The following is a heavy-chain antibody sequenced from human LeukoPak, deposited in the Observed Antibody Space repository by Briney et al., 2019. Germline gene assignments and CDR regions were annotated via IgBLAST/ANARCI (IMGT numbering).Heavy chain of an antibody. J-gene: IGHJ4*02. V-gene: IGHV3-21*01. CDR2: ISSSSSYI. CDR1: GFTFSSDS. D-gene: IGHD6-6*01. CDR3: ARKGYSSAYYFDY. Sequence: GGSLRLSCAASGFTFSSDSMNWVRQAPGKGLGGVSSISSSSSYIYYADSVKGRFTISRDNAKNSLYLQMNSLRAEDTAVYYCARKGYSSAYYFDYWGQGTLVTVSS.